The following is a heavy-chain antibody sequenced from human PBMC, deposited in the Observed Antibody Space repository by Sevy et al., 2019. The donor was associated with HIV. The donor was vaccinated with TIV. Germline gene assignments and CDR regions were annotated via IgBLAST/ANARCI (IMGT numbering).Heavy chain of an antibody. J-gene: IGHJ6*02. CDR3: ARLHPHIAAARAMDV. Sequence: GGSLRLSCAASGFTVTNNYISWVRQAPGEGLDWVALSYSDDSRYFADSVRGRFTISRDSLKNTLYLQMNSLRAEDTAVYYCARLHPHIAAARAMDVWGQRTTVTVSS. D-gene: IGHD6-13*01. CDR1: GFTVTNNY. CDR2: SYSDDSR. V-gene: IGHV3-53*01.